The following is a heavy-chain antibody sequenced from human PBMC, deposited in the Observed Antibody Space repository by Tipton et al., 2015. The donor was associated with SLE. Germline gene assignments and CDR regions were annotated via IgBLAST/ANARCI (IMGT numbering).Heavy chain of an antibody. CDR3: ARSEITMIVVNDAFDI. CDR2: IYYSGST. D-gene: IGHD3-22*01. J-gene: IGHJ3*02. Sequence: TLSLTCTVSGGSISSYYWSWIRQPPGKGLEWIGYIYYSGSTYYNPSLKSRVTISVDTSKNQSSLKLSSVTAADTAVYYCARSEITMIVVNDAFDIWGQGTMVTVSS. V-gene: IGHV4-59*12. CDR1: GGSISSYY.